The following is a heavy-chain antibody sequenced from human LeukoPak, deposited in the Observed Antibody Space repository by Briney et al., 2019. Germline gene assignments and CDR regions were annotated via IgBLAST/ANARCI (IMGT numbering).Heavy chain of an antibody. J-gene: IGHJ4*02. Sequence: GRSLRLSCAASRFTFSDYYMSWVRQAPAKGLEWVSYISSSSNYTNYAESVKGRFTISRDNAKNSLYLQMNSLRAEDTAVYYCARVRGSGSYPYYFDYWGQGTLVTVSS. CDR2: ISSSSNYT. CDR1: RFTFSDYY. V-gene: IGHV3-11*06. D-gene: IGHD3-10*01. CDR3: ARVRGSGSYPYYFDY.